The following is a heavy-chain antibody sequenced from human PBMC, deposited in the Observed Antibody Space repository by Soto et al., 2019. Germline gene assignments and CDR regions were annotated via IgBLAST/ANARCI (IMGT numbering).Heavy chain of an antibody. V-gene: IGHV5-51*01. J-gene: IGHJ4*02. D-gene: IGHD4-17*01. CDR2: IFPGDSES. CDR1: GYSFTTYW. CDR3: ARQGDYGGNSPLNY. Sequence: EVQLVQSGAEVKKPGESLKISCKGSGYSFTTYWIAWVRQMPGKGLEWMGIIFPGDSESRYSPSIQGQVTISADKSISTAYLQWSSLKAADTAIYYCARQGDYGGNSPLNYWGQGTLVTVSS.